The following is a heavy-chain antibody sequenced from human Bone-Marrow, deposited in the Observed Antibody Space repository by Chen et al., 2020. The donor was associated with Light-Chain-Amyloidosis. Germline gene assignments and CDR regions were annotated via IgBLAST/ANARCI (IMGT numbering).Heavy chain of an antibody. Sequence: EVQLVESGGGVVRPGGSLRLSCAASGFTFSSYAMSWVRQAPGKGLEWVSAISGSGGSTYYADSVKGRFTISRDNSKNTLYLQMTSLRAEDTAVYYCAKDLGPKGGYDYYWGQGTLVTVSS. CDR3: AKDLGPKGGYDYY. CDR1: GFTFSSYA. CDR2: ISGSGGST. J-gene: IGHJ4*02. V-gene: IGHV3-23*04. D-gene: IGHD5-12*01.